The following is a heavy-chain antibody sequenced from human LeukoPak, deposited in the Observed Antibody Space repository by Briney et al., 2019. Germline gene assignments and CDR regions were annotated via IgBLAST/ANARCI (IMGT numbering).Heavy chain of an antibody. CDR2: INHSGST. CDR1: GGSFRDYY. CDR3: ARTPPRDTAMVTAVDY. D-gene: IGHD5-18*01. Sequence: SETLSLTCAVYGGSFRDYYWSWIRQPPGKGLEWIGEINHSGSTNYNPSLKSRVTISVDTSKIQFSLKLSSVTAADTAVYYCARTPPRDTAMVTAVDYWGQGTLVTVSS. V-gene: IGHV4-34*01. J-gene: IGHJ4*02.